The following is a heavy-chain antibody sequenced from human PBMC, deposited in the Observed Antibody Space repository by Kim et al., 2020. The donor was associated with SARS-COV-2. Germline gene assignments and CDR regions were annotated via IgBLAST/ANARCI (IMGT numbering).Heavy chain of an antibody. CDR2: ISAYNGNT. CDR3: ARVSEALWFGELFYAFDI. CDR1: GYTFTSYG. V-gene: IGHV1-18*04. D-gene: IGHD3-10*01. Sequence: ASVKVSCKASGYTFTSYGISWVRQAPGQGLEWMGWISAYNGNTNYAQKLQGRVTMTTDTSTSTAYMELRSLRSDDTAVYYCARVSEALWFGELFYAFDIWGQGTMVTVSS. J-gene: IGHJ3*02.